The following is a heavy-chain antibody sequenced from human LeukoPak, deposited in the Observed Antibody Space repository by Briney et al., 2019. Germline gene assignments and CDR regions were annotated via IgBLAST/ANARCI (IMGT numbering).Heavy chain of an antibody. D-gene: IGHD5-12*01. CDR3: ARGRSKWLRRHYYFDY. J-gene: IGHJ4*02. V-gene: IGHV4-34*01. CDR2: INHSGST. Sequence: SETLSLTCAVYGGSFSGYYWSWIRQPPGKGLEWIGEINHSGSTNYNPSLKSRVTISVDTSKNQFSLKLSSVTAADTAVYYCARGRSKWLRRHYYFDYWGQGTLVTVSS. CDR1: GGSFSGYY.